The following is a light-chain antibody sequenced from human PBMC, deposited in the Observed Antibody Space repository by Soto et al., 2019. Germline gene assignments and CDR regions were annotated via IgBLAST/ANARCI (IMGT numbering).Light chain of an antibody. CDR1: QSVSSSF. V-gene: IGKV3-20*01. J-gene: IGKJ2*01. Sequence: EIVLTQSPGTLSLSPGERATLSCRASQSVSSSFLAWYQQKPGQAHRLLIYGASSRATGIPDRFSGSGSGTDFTLTISRLEPEDFAVYYCHQYGASPLTVGQGTKLEIK. CDR3: HQYGASPLT. CDR2: GAS.